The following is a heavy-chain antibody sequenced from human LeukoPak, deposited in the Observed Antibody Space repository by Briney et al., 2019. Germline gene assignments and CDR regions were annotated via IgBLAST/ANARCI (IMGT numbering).Heavy chain of an antibody. D-gene: IGHD5-18*01. V-gene: IGHV4-31*03. CDR2: IYYSGST. J-gene: IGHJ3*02. CDR3: ARDHGRSYNYGSDALDI. CDR1: GGSIKGGGFF. Sequence: SETLSLTCSVSGGSIKGGGFFWNWVRQHPGKGLEWIGHIYYSGSTSYNPSVKSRVTISVDTSKNQFSLKLTSVTAADTAMYYCARDHGRSYNYGSDALDIWGQGTLVIVSA.